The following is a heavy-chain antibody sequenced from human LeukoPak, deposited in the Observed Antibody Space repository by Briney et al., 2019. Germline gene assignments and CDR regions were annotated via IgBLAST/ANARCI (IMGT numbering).Heavy chain of an antibody. V-gene: IGHV3-64*01. CDR2: ISTNGGST. D-gene: IGHD6-13*01. CDR1: GFTFSSFA. CDR3: ARRAGSNWYMDY. Sequence: GGSLRLSCVASGFTFSSFAMHWVRQAPGKGLEYVSAISTNGGSTYYANSVKGRSTISRDNSKNTLYLQMGSLRVEDMAVYYCARRAGSNWYMDYWGQGTLVTVSS. J-gene: IGHJ4*02.